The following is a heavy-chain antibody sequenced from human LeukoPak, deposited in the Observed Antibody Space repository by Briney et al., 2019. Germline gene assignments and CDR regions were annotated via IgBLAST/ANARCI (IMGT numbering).Heavy chain of an antibody. J-gene: IGHJ5*01. CDR3: ANPLSHRNWFDS. CDR2: ISGSGGST. V-gene: IGHV3-23*01. CDR1: GFTFSSYV. Sequence: PGGSLRLSCAASGFTFSSYVMSWVRQAPGKGLEWVSAISGSGGSTYYADSVKGRFTISRDNSKNILSLLMNSLRAEDTTVYYCANPLSHRNWFDSWGQGTLVTVSS.